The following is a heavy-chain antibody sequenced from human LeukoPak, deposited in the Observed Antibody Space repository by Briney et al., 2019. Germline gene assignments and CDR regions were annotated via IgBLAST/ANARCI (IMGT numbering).Heavy chain of an antibody. Sequence: SVKVSCKASGGTFSSYAISWVRQAPGQGLEWMGGIIPIFGTANYAQKFQGRVTITADESTSTAYMELSSLRSEDTAVYYCAREWELLGGCFDYWGQGTLVTVSS. CDR2: IIPIFGTA. CDR3: AREWELLGGCFDY. D-gene: IGHD1-26*01. V-gene: IGHV1-69*13. CDR1: GGTFSSYA. J-gene: IGHJ4*02.